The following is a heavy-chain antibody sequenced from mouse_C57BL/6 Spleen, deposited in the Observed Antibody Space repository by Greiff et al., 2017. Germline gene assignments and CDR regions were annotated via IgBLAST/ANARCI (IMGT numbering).Heavy chain of an antibody. CDR1: GYTFTSYW. J-gene: IGHJ2*01. Sequence: VKLQQPGAELVKPGASVKLSCKASGYTFTSYWMHWVKQRPGQGLEWIGMIHPNSGSTNYNEKFKSKATLTVDKSSSTAYMQLSSLTSEDSAVYYCARGKLGPGNYFDYWGQGTTLTVSS. CDR3: ARGKLGPGNYFDY. V-gene: IGHV1-64*01. D-gene: IGHD4-1*01. CDR2: IHPNSGST.